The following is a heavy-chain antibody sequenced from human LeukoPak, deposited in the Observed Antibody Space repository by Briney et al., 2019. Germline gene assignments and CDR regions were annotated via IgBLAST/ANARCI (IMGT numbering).Heavy chain of an antibody. V-gene: IGHV3-23*01. CDR2: ISGSGGST. Sequence: GGSLRLSCAASGFTFSSYAMSWVRQAPGKGREWVSAISGSGGSTYYADSVKGRFTISRDNSKNTLYLQMNSLRAEDTAVYYCAKVAPPGASEDFWSGYVDYYMDVWGKGTTVTVSS. CDR1: GFTFSSYA. J-gene: IGHJ6*03. CDR3: AKVAPPGASEDFWSGYVDYYMDV. D-gene: IGHD3-3*01.